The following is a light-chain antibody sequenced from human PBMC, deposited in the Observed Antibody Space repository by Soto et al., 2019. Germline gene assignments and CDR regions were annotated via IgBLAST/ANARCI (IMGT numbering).Light chain of an antibody. CDR3: QQYINYPWT. V-gene: IGKV1-6*01. J-gene: IGKJ1*01. CDR1: QGIRND. CDR2: AAS. Sequence: AIQMTQSPSSLSASVGDRVTITCRASQGIRNDLGWYQQKPGKAPKLLIYAASSLQSGVPSRFSGSGSGTDFTLTISSLQPEDFAIYYCQQYINYPWTFGQGTKVDIK.